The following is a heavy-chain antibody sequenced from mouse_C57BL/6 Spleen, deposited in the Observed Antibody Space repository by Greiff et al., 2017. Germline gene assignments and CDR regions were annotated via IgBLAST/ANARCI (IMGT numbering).Heavy chain of an antibody. CDR2: ISDGGSYT. CDR3: ARDQGFAY. V-gene: IGHV5-4*01. D-gene: IGHD3-2*02. Sequence: EVKVEEPGGGLVKPGGSLKLSCAASGFTFTSYAMSWVRQTPEKSLEWVATISDGGSYTYYPDNVKGRFTISRDNAKNNLYLQVSHLKSEDTAMYYCARDQGFAYWGQGTLVTVSA. J-gene: IGHJ3*01. CDR1: GFTFTSYA.